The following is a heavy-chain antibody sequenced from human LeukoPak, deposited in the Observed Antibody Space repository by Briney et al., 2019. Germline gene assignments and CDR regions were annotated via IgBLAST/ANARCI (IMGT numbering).Heavy chain of an antibody. CDR1: GFIFSTYG. CDR2: ISGSAGST. J-gene: IGHJ4*02. Sequence: GGSLRLSCAASGFIFSTYGMTWVRQAPGKGLEWVSTISGSAGSTNYADSVRGRFTISRDNSKNTLYLQMNSLRAEDTAVYYCAKDASSWRGYYDYWGQGTLVTVSS. D-gene: IGHD6-13*01. CDR3: AKDASSWRGYYDY. V-gene: IGHV3-23*01.